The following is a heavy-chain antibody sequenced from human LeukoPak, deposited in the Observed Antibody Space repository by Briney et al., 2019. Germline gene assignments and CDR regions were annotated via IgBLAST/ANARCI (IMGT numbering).Heavy chain of an antibody. V-gene: IGHV3-23*01. CDR2: ISGSGSRT. CDR1: GFTLSSYA. D-gene: IGHD6-13*01. J-gene: IGHJ5*02. CDR3: AKEVVVSAAVGTVGFDP. Sequence: PGGSLRLSCTASGFTLSSYAMSWVRQAPGKGLEWVSAISGSGSRTYYADSVKGRFTISRDNSKNTLYLRINSLRAEDTAIYYCAKEVVVSAAVGTVGFDPWGQGTLVIVSS.